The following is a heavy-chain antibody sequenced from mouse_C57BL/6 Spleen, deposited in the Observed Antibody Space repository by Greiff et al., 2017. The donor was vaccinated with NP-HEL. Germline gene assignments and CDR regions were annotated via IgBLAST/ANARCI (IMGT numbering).Heavy chain of an antibody. CDR1: GYTFTSYW. CDR3: ARSGGHYYGSGVGYWYFDV. V-gene: IGHV1-69*01. J-gene: IGHJ1*03. CDR2: IDPSDSYT. D-gene: IGHD1-1*01. Sequence: QVQLQQPGAELVMPGASVKLSCKASGYTFTSYWMHWVKQRPGQGLEWIGEIDPSDSYTNYNQKFKGKSTLTVDKSSSTAYMQLSSLTSEDSAVYYCARSGGHYYGSGVGYWYFDVWGTGTTVTVSS.